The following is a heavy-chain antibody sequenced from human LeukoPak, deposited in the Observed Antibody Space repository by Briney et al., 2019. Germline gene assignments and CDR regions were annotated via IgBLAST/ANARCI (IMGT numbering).Heavy chain of an antibody. CDR1: GFTFSSYA. CDR3: SSGEDCSGCSCYPGGFDI. Sequence: GGSLRLSCAASGFTFSSYAMSWVRQAPGKGLEWVSGISGIGGSTYYADSVKGRFTISTDNSKNTLYLQMNSLRAEDTAVYYCSSGEDCSGCSCYPGGFDIWGEGTMVSVCS. V-gene: IGHV3-23*01. J-gene: IGHJ3*02. CDR2: ISGIGGST. D-gene: IGHD2-15*01.